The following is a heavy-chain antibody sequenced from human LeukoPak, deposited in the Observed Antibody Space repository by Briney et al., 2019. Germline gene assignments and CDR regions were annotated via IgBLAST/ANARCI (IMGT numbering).Heavy chain of an antibody. V-gene: IGHV3-23*01. CDR3: ARSAVGTSCCTAVDY. J-gene: IGHJ4*02. CDR2: ISTSGDRT. D-gene: IGHD1-26*01. Sequence: PGRSLRLSCAASGFTFSTYAMTWVRQAPRKGLQWVSGISTSGDRTYYADSVKGRFTISRDNSKNTLYLQMNSLRAEDTAEYYCARSAVGTSCCTAVDYWGQGTLVTVSS. CDR1: GFTFSTYA.